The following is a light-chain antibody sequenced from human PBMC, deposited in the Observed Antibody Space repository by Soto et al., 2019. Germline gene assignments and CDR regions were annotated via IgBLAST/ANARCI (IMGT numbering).Light chain of an antibody. V-gene: IGKV3-11*01. J-gene: IGKJ1*01. CDR3: QQGSNWWS. CDR1: HSVSSY. Sequence: IVLTQSPAPLSLSPGARATLSCRASHSVSSYLAWYPQTPGQAPRLLIYDAPNRATGIPPRFSGSGSGTDFTPTTSSPEPDDFAVYYCQQGSNWWSFGQGTKVESK. CDR2: DAP.